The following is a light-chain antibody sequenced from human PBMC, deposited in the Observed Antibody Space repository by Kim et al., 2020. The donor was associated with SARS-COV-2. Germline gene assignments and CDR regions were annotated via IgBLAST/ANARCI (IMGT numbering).Light chain of an antibody. J-gene: IGLJ3*02. Sequence: GQSITISWTGTSSHVGGYNYVSWYQQHPGKAPKLMIYDVSKRPSGVSNRFSGSKSGNTASLTISGLQAEDEADYYCSSYTSSSTWVFGGGTQLTVL. V-gene: IGLV2-14*04. CDR1: SSHVGGYNY. CDR2: DVS. CDR3: SSYTSSSTWV.